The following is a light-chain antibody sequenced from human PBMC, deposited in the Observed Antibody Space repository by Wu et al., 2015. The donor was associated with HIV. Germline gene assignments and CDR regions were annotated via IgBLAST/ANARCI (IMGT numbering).Light chain of an antibody. CDR3: QHREI. CDR1: QSISTF. V-gene: IGKV1-39*01. J-gene: IGKJ4*01. CDR2: SAS. Sequence: DTQVTQSPSFLSASVGDRVVISCRATQSISTFLNWYQLKPGTAPKLMIYSASTLHSGVPSRFSGGGSGPEFTLTISSLQPEDFATYYCQHREIFGG.